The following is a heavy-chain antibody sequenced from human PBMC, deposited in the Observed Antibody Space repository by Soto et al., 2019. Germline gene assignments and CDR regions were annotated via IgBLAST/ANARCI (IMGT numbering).Heavy chain of an antibody. CDR1: GFTFSSYA. Sequence: PGGSLRLSCAASGFTFSSYAMSWVRQAPGKGLEWVSAISGSGGSTYYADSVKGRFTISRDNSKNTLYLQMNSLRAEDTAVYYCAKDPTYYYDSSGTSFFAYWGQGTLVTVSS. V-gene: IGHV3-23*01. CDR3: AKDPTYYYDSSGTSFFAY. J-gene: IGHJ4*02. CDR2: ISGSGGST. D-gene: IGHD3-22*01.